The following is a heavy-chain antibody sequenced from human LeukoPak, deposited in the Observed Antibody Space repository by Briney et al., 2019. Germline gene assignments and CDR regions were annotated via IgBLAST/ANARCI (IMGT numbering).Heavy chain of an antibody. CDR1: GLTFSSYA. V-gene: IGHV3-23*01. D-gene: IGHD3-10*01. CDR3: AKDGSRVDYYGSGSPGWYFDY. CDR2: ISGSGGST. Sequence: PGGSLRLSCAASGLTFSSYAMSWVRQAPGKGLEWVSAISGSGGSTYYADSVKGRFTISRDNSKNTLYLQMNSLRAEDTAVYYCAKDGSRVDYYGSGSPGWYFDYWGQGTLVTVSP. J-gene: IGHJ4*02.